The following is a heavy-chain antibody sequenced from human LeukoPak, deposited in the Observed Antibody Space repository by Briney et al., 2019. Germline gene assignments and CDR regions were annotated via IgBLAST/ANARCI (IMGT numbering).Heavy chain of an antibody. V-gene: IGHV1-46*01. CDR2: INPSGGST. CDR1: GYTFTSYY. Sequence: ASVKVSCKASGYTFTSYYMHWVRQAPGQGLEWMGIINPSGGSTSYAQRFQGRVTMTRDMSTSTVYMELSSLRSEDTAVYYCAKNIVVVVAATDYWGQGTLVTVSS. CDR3: AKNIVVVVAATDY. J-gene: IGHJ4*02. D-gene: IGHD2-15*01.